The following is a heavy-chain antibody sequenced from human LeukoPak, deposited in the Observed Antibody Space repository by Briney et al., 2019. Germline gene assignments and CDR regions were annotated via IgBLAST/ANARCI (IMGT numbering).Heavy chain of an antibody. V-gene: IGHV3-23*01. CDR1: GFTFSSYA. CDR2: ISGSGGST. Sequence: GESLKIPCAASGFTFSSYAMSWVRQAPGKGLEWVSAISGSGGSTYYADSVKGRFTISRDNSKNTLYLQMNSLRAEDTAVYYCAKKVYYYDSSGYYYNLVGYFQHWGQGTLVTVSS. D-gene: IGHD3-22*01. J-gene: IGHJ1*01. CDR3: AKKVYYYDSSGYYYNLVGYFQH.